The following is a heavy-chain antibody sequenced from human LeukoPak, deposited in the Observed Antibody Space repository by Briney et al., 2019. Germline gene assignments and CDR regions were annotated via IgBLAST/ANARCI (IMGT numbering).Heavy chain of an antibody. V-gene: IGHV3-48*03. CDR2: ISTSGSSV. Sequence: GGSLRLSCVAPGFSFSTYEMNWVRQAPGKGLEWVAYISTSGSSVYYADSLKGRFTVPRDNAKSSLFLQVDSLTVADTAVYYCARVGREVTTGYFDDWGQGTLVAVSS. D-gene: IGHD2-21*02. CDR3: ARVGREVTTGYFDD. J-gene: IGHJ4*02. CDR1: GFSFSTYE.